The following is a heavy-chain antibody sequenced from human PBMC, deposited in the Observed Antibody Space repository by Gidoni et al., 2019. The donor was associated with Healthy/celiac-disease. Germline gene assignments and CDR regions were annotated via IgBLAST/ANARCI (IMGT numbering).Heavy chain of an antibody. J-gene: IGHJ4*02. CDR3: ARSRSGWYTPFDY. Sequence: QVQMQESDPGMVKTTETLSLTCPRSGCSVSSGSYYWSWVRQTPGTGLEMSGYIYYSGSTNYNPSLKSRVTISVDTSKNQFSLKLSSVTAADTAVYYCARSRSGWYTPFDYWGQGTLVTVSS. V-gene: IGHV4-61*01. D-gene: IGHD6-19*01. CDR1: GCSVSSGSYY. CDR2: IYYSGST.